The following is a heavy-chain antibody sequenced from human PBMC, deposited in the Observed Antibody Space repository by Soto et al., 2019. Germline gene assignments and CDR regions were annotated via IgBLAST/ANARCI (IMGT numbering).Heavy chain of an antibody. CDR3: ARSDFWSAVGDY. CDR1: GYTFTSYA. V-gene: IGHV1-3*01. CDR2: INAGNGNT. Sequence: ASVKVSCKASGYTFTSYAMHWVRQAPGQRLEWMGWINAGNGNTKYSQKFQGRVTITRDTSASTAYMELSSLRSEDTAVYYCARSDFWSAVGDYWGQGTLVTVSS. J-gene: IGHJ4*02. D-gene: IGHD3-3*01.